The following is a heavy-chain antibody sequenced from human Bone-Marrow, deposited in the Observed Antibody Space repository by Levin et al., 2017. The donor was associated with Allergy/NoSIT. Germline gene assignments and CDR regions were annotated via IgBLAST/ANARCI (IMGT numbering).Heavy chain of an antibody. V-gene: IGHV3-20*04. Sequence: GESLKISCAASGFSFDEYAMNWVRQVPGKGLEWVAGITWNGGSAAYADSVKGRITISRDNAKKFLYLQMDSLRAADTALYYCARDGGNVWGSYRYSDYYYGLDVWGQGTTVTVSS. CDR3: ARDGGNVWGSYRYSDYYYGLDV. D-gene: IGHD3-16*02. CDR2: ITWNGGSA. J-gene: IGHJ6*02. CDR1: GFSFDEYA.